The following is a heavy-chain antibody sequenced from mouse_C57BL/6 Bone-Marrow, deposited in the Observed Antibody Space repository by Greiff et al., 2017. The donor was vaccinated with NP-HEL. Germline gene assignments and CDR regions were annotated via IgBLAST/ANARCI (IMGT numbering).Heavy chain of an antibody. CDR3: ARQEYGNYYFDY. V-gene: IGHV5-9*01. J-gene: IGHJ2*01. D-gene: IGHD2-10*02. CDR1: GFTFSSYT. Sequence: DVHLVESGGGLVKPGGSLKLSCAASGFTFSSYTMSWVRQTPEKRLEWVATISGGGVNTYYPDSVKGRFTISRDNAKNTLYLQMSSLRSEDTALYYCARQEYGNYYFDYWGQGTTLTVSS. CDR2: ISGGGVNT.